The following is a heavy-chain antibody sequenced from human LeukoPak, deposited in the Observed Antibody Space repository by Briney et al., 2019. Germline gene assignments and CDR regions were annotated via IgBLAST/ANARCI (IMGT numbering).Heavy chain of an antibody. CDR2: IYTSGNT. V-gene: IGHV4-61*02. CDR3: AREDMQVAIYYFDY. J-gene: IGHJ4*02. Sequence: SETLSLTCTVSGGSISSGSYYWSWIRQPAGKGLEWIGRIYTSGNTNYNPSLKSRVTISVDTSKNHFSLKLTSVTAADTAVYYCAREDMQVAIYYFDYWGQGTLVTVSS. D-gene: IGHD2-15*01. CDR1: GGSISSGSYY.